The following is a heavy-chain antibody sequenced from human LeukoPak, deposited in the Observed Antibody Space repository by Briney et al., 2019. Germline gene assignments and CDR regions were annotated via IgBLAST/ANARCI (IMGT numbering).Heavy chain of an antibody. D-gene: IGHD6-13*01. Sequence: GGSLRLSCTASGLTVSSNCMSWVRQAPGKGLEWVSFIYSGGNTYYADSVKGRFTISRDNAKNSLYLQMNSLRAEDTALYYCARDGPRSVSSSSYFDYWGQGTLVTVSS. V-gene: IGHV3-53*01. CDR3: ARDGPRSVSSSSYFDY. CDR2: IYSGGNT. CDR1: GLTVSSNC. J-gene: IGHJ4*02.